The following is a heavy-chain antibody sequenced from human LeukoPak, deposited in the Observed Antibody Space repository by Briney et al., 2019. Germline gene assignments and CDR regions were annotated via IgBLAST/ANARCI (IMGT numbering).Heavy chain of an antibody. Sequence: SETLSLTCTVSSGSITNYYWSWIRQPPGKGLEWIGRIYPSGNTNYNPSLKSRVTLSVDTSKTQFYLSLSSVTAADTAVYYCAREDSGSYYNFYYFYMDVWGKGTTVTISS. D-gene: IGHD3-10*01. V-gene: IGHV4-4*07. CDR3: AREDSGSYYNFYYFYMDV. J-gene: IGHJ6*03. CDR2: IYPSGNT. CDR1: SGSITNYY.